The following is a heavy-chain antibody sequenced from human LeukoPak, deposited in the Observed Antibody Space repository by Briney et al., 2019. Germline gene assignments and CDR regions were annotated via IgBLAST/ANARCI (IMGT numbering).Heavy chain of an antibody. CDR3: ARVYCSSTSCFSPTYYYYMDV. D-gene: IGHD2-2*01. CDR2: IIPIFGTA. CDR1: GGTFSSYA. Sequence: SVKVSCKASGGTFSSYAISWVRQAPGQGLEWMGGIIPIFGTANYAQKFQGRVTITTDKSTSTAYMELSSLRSEDTAVYYCARVYCSSTSCFSPTYYYYMDVWGKGTTVTVSS. V-gene: IGHV1-69*05. J-gene: IGHJ6*03.